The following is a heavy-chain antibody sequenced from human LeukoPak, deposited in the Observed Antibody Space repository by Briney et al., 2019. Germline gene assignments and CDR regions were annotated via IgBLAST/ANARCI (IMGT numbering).Heavy chain of an antibody. CDR3: ARHRIVVVPAARNWXDP. Sequence: PSETLSLTCTVSGGSISSSSYYWGWIRQPPGKGLEWIGSIYYSGSTYYNPSLKSRVTISVDTSKNQFSLKLSSVTAADTAVYYCARHRIVVVPAARNWXDPXXQGTXVTVSS. J-gene: IGHJ5*02. V-gene: IGHV4-39*01. D-gene: IGHD2-2*01. CDR1: GGSISSSSYY. CDR2: IYYSGST.